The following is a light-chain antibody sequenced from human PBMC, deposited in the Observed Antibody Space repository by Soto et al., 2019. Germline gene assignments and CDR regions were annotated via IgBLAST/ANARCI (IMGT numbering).Light chain of an antibody. V-gene: IGKV3-11*01. Sequence: EIVMTQSPATLSLSPGERATLSCRASQSVSSYLAWYQQKPGPAPRLLIYDASNRATGIPARFSGSGSGTEFTLTISSIEPEDFAVYYCQQRSNWPTFGQGTKVDNK. CDR2: DAS. CDR1: QSVSSY. J-gene: IGKJ1*01. CDR3: QQRSNWPT.